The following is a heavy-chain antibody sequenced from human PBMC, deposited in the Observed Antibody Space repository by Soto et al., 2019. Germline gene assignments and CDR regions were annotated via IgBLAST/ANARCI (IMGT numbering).Heavy chain of an antibody. V-gene: IGHV6-1*01. Sequence: SQTLSLTCAISGDSVSSNSAAWNWIRQSPSRGLEWLGRTYYRSKWFTGYAVSVQSRIRISADTSKNQFSLKLSSVTAADTAVYYCVNHYYDSSGDAFDIWGQGTMVTVSS. J-gene: IGHJ3*02. CDR2: TYYRSKWFT. CDR3: VNHYYDSSGDAFDI. D-gene: IGHD3-22*01. CDR1: GDSVSSNSAA.